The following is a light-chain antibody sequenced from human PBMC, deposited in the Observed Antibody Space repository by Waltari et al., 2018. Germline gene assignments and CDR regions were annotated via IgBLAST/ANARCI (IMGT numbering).Light chain of an antibody. CDR2: AAS. Sequence: DIVMTQSPSSLSASVVDRLTITCRAREDIATYLAWYQQKPGEAPQLLISAASIIQSWVPSRFSGSGSGTDVTLTISSLLPEDFVTYFCQQDDSFPLTFGGGTKVEVK. CDR1: EDIATY. V-gene: IGKV1-12*01. CDR3: QQDDSFPLT. J-gene: IGKJ4*01.